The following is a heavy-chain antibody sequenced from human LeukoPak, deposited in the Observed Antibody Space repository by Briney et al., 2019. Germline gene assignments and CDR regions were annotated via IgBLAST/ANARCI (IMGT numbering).Heavy chain of an antibody. CDR1: GYTFTSYY. J-gene: IGHJ4*02. CDR2: INPSGGST. CDR3: ARSVGATTWIDY. Sequence: SVKVSCKASGYTFTSYYMHWVRQAPGQGLEWMGIINPSGGSTSYAQKFQSRVTMTRDTSTSTVYMELSSLRSEDTAVYYCARSVGATTWIDYWGQGTLVTVSS. V-gene: IGHV1-46*01. D-gene: IGHD1-26*01.